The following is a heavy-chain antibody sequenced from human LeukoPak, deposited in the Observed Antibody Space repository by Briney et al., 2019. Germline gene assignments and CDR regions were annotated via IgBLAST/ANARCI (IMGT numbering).Heavy chain of an antibody. V-gene: IGHV4-59*01. Sequence: SETLSLTCTVSGGSISSYYWSWIRQPPGKGLEWTGYIYYSGSTNYNPSLKSRVTISVDTSKNQFSLKLSSVTAADTAVYYCARDAYCYDSSGYIGAFDIWGQGTMVTVSS. J-gene: IGHJ3*02. CDR3: ARDAYCYDSSGYIGAFDI. D-gene: IGHD3-22*01. CDR1: GGSISSYY. CDR2: IYYSGST.